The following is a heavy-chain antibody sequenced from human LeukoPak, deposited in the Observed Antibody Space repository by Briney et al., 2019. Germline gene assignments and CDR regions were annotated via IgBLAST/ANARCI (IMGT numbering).Heavy chain of an antibody. J-gene: IGHJ4*02. Sequence: PGGSLRLSCAASGFTFSSYAMDWVRQAPGKGLEWVAVILYDGSKKYYADSVKGRFTISRDNSKNTLYLQMNSLRAEDTAVYYCARCRYCSGGSRGVPDYWGQGTLVTVSS. D-gene: IGHD2-15*01. V-gene: IGHV3-30*04. CDR2: ILYDGSKK. CDR3: ARCRYCSGGSRGVPDY. CDR1: GFTFSSYA.